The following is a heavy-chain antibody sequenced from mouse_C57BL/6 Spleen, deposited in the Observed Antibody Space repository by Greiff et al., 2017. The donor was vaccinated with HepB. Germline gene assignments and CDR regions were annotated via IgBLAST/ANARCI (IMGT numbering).Heavy chain of an antibody. CDR1: GFTFSDYG. CDR2: ISNLAYSI. CDR3: ASRTTVVAGAMDC. J-gene: IGHJ4*01. V-gene: IGHV5-15*01. Sequence: EVQLVESGGGLVQPGGSLKLSCAASGFTFSDYGMAWVRQAPRKGPEWVAFISNLAYSIYYADTVTGRFTISRENAKNTLYLEMRSLRSDDTAMYYCASRTTVVAGAMDCWGQGTSVTVAS. D-gene: IGHD1-1*01.